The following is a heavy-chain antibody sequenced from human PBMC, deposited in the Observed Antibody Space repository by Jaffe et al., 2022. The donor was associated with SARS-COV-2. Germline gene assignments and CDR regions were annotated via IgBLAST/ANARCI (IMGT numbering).Heavy chain of an antibody. CDR3: ARTAPLHYYDSSGYYSMGGMDV. CDR2: IYYSGST. V-gene: IGHV4-59*01. Sequence: QVQLQESGPGLVKPSETLSLTCTVSGGSISSYYWSWIRQPPGKGLEWIGYIYYSGSTNYNPSLKSRVTISVDTSKNQFSLKLSSVTAADTAVYYCARTAPLHYYDSSGYYSMGGMDVWGQGTTVTVSS. D-gene: IGHD3-22*01. CDR1: GGSISSYY. J-gene: IGHJ6*02.